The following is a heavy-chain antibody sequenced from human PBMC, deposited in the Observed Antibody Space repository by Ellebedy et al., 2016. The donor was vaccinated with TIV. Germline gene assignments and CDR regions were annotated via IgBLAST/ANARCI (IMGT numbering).Heavy chain of an antibody. Sequence: PGGSLRLSCAPSGFTSSSYAMSWVRQAPGKGLEWVSAISGSGGSTYYADSVKGRFTISRDNSKNTLYLQMNSLRAEDTAVYYCAKDSSAQLERHLFDYWGQGTLVTVSS. CDR2: ISGSGGST. CDR3: AKDSSAQLERHLFDY. J-gene: IGHJ4*02. CDR1: GFTSSSYA. D-gene: IGHD1-1*01. V-gene: IGHV3-23*01.